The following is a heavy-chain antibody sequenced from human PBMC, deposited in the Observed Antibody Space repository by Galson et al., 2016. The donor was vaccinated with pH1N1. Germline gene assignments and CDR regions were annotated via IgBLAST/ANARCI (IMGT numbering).Heavy chain of an antibody. D-gene: IGHD4-17*01. CDR3: ARFDYGDYVGWFDP. CDR1: GGTFSSSA. Sequence: SVKVSCKASGGTFSSSAISWVRQAPGQGLEWMGGIIPIFGTANYAQKFQGRVTITTDESTSTAYMELSSLRSEDTAVYYCARFDYGDYVGWFDPWGQGTLVTVSS. CDR2: IIPIFGTA. V-gene: IGHV1-69*05. J-gene: IGHJ5*02.